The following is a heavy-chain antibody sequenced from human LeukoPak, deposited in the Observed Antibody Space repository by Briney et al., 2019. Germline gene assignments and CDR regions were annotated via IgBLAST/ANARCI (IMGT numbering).Heavy chain of an antibody. D-gene: IGHD3-22*01. CDR3: ARDGHSSGYYYGGGYHFDY. V-gene: IGHV1-2*02. CDR2: INPNSGGT. J-gene: IGHJ4*02. CDR1: GYTFTGYY. Sequence: GASVKVSCKASGYTFTGYYMHWVRQAPGQGREWMGWINPNSGGTNYAQKFQGRVTMTRDTSISTAYMGLSRLRSDDTAVYYCARDGHSSGYYYGGGYHFDYWGQGTLVTVSS.